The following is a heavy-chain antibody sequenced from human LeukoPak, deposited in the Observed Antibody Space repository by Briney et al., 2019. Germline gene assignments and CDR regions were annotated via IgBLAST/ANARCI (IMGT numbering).Heavy chain of an antibody. D-gene: IGHD1-26*01. CDR1: GFTFDDYA. Sequence: PGGSLRLSCAASGFTFDDYAMHWVRQAPGKGLEWVSGISWNSGSIGYADSVKARFTISRDNAKNSLYLQMNSLRAEDTALYYCAKALSARGSYFNFDYWGQGTLVTVSS. CDR2: ISWNSGSI. J-gene: IGHJ4*02. CDR3: AKALSARGSYFNFDY. V-gene: IGHV3-9*01.